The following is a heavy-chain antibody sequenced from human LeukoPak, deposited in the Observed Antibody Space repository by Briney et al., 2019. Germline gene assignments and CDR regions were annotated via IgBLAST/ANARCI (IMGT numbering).Heavy chain of an antibody. CDR1: GGSISSSSYY. V-gene: IGHV4-39*01. D-gene: IGHD1-26*01. J-gene: IGHJ4*02. CDR2: IYYSGST. Sequence: SETLSLTCTVSGGSISSSSYYWGWIRQPPGKGLEWIGSIYYSGSTYYNPSLKSRVTISVDTSKNQFSLKLSSVTAADTAVYYCARFLVGATLFDYWGQGTLVTVSS. CDR3: ARFLVGATLFDY.